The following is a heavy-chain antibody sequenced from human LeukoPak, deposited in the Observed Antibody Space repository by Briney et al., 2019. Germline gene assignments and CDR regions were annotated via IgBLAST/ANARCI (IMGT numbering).Heavy chain of an antibody. CDR2: INWDGGRT. Sequence: GGSLRLSCAASGFTFDDYAMHWVRQGPGKGLEWVSLINWDGGRTYYADSVKGRFTISRDNSKNSLYLQMNSLRAEDTALYYCAKDMGGRTRAGDYYYMDVWGKGTMVTVSS. CDR3: AKDMGGRTRAGDYYYMDV. D-gene: IGHD3-16*01. V-gene: IGHV3-43D*03. J-gene: IGHJ6*03. CDR1: GFTFDDYA.